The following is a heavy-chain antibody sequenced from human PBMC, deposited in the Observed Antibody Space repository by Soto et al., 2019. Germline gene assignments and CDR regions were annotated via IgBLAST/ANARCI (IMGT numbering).Heavy chain of an antibody. D-gene: IGHD3-22*01. J-gene: IGHJ3*02. Sequence: SVKVSCKASGGTFSSYAISWVRQAPGQGLEWMGGIIPIFGTANDAQKFQGRVTITAEESTSTAYMELSSLRSEDTAVYYCASSLFYYDSSDLLDARSYAFDIWGQGTMVTVSS. CDR3: ASSLFYYDSSDLLDARSYAFDI. CDR1: GGTFSSYA. CDR2: IIPIFGTA. V-gene: IGHV1-69*13.